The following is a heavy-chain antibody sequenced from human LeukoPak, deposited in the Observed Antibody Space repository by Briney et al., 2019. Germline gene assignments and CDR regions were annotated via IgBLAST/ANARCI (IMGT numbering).Heavy chain of an antibody. CDR1: VYSITSGFS. CDR3: AREGAVPGIDP. V-gene: IGHV4-38-2*02. CDR2: ISHSGTT. D-gene: IGHD3-16*01. J-gene: IGHJ5*02. Sequence: SETLSLTSAVPVYSITSGFSWGWIRQPPGKGLEWFGTISHSGTTDYTSTLESRLTISMDTSKNLFSLRLTSVTAADTAVYYCAREGAVPGIDPWGQGTLVTVSS.